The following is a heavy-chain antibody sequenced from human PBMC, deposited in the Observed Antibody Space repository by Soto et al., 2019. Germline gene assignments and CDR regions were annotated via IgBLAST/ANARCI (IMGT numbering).Heavy chain of an antibody. V-gene: IGHV1-8*02. CDR2: MNPNSGNT. CDR1: GYTFTSYD. D-gene: IGHD4-17*01. Sequence: GXSVKVSFNASGYTFTSYDINLLRQATGQGLEWMGWMNPNSGNTGYAQKSQGRVTMTRNTSISTAYMELRSLRSEDTAVYYCARTLYGDNVDYWGQGTLVTVSS. J-gene: IGHJ4*02. CDR3: ARTLYGDNVDY.